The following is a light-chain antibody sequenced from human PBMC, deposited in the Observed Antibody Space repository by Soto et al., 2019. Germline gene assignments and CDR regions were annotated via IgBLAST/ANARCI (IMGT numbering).Light chain of an antibody. CDR3: QQLNSYPLIT. Sequence: DIQLTQSPSFLSASVGDRVTITCRASQGISSYLAWYQQKPGKAPKLLIYAASTLQSGVPSRFSGSGSGTEFTLTISSLQPEDSATYYCQQLNSYPLITFGPGTKVDIK. CDR1: QGISSY. CDR2: AAS. J-gene: IGKJ3*01. V-gene: IGKV1-9*01.